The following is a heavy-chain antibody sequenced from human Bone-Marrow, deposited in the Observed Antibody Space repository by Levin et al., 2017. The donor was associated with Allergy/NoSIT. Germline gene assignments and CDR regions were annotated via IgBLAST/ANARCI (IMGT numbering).Heavy chain of an antibody. CDR3: ARSFGFGDLEGDY. Sequence: GESLKISCKASGYTFTSYAMHWVRQAPGQRLEWMGWINAGNGNTKYSQKFQGRVTITRDTSASTAYMELSSLRSEDTAVYYCARSFGFGDLEGDYWGQGTLVTVSS. D-gene: IGHD3-10*01. CDR1: GYTFTSYA. CDR2: INAGNGNT. V-gene: IGHV1-3*01. J-gene: IGHJ4*02.